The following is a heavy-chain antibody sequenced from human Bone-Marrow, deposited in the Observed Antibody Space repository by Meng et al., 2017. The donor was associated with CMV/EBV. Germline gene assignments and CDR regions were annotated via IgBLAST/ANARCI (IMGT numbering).Heavy chain of an antibody. D-gene: IGHD3-22*01. CDR3: AREDSSGYSYYFDY. CDR1: GGTFSSYT. Sequence: VRRVQLGGELEKRVSACRLPCKASGGTFSSYTSSWVRQAPGQGLEWMGRIIPILGIANYAQNFQGRVTITADKSTSKAYMELSSLRSEDTAVYYCAREDSSGYSYYFDYWGQGTLVTVSS. J-gene: IGHJ4*02. V-gene: IGHV1-69*04. CDR2: IIPILGIA.